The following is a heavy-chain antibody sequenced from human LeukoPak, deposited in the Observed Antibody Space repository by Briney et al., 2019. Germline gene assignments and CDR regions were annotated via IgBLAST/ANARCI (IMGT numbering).Heavy chain of an antibody. CDR2: ISSSGSST. J-gene: IGHJ4*02. CDR3: VKGGNGYCSTGVCSARVVAAIDY. Sequence: PGGSLRLSCAASGFTFSSYAMSWVRQAPGEGPEWVSGISSSGSSTYYTDSVKGRFTISRDNSKNTLYLQMNSLRVEDTAVYYCVKGGNGYCSTGVCSARVVAAIDYWGQGTLVPVSS. CDR1: GFTFSSYA. D-gene: IGHD2-8*01. V-gene: IGHV3-23*01.